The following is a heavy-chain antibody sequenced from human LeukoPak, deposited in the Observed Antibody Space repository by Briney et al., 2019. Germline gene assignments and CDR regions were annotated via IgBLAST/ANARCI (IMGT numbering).Heavy chain of an antibody. V-gene: IGHV4-59*01. D-gene: IGHD5-24*01. CDR2: IYYDGSS. CDR1: GGSISSYY. CDR3: ARGGGVNRDGYNQFDY. Sequence: SETLSLTCTVSGGSISSYYWSWIRQPPGKGLEWIGNIYYDGSSKSNPSLKRRVSISVDTSKNPFFLELTSVTAADTAVYYCARGGGVNRDGYNQFDYWGQGTLVTVSS. J-gene: IGHJ4*02.